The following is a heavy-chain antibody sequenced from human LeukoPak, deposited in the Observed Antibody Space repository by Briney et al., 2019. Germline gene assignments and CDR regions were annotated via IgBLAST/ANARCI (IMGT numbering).Heavy chain of an antibody. D-gene: IGHD4-17*01. V-gene: IGHV3-48*03. J-gene: IGHJ4*02. Sequence: GGSLRLSCAASGFTFSGYEMNWVRQAPGKGLEWVSYISSSGTTIYYADSVKGRFTISRDNAKNSLCLQMHSLRAEDTAIYYCARRMDTTRHFDYWGQGTLVTVSS. CDR2: ISSSGTTI. CDR1: GFTFSGYE. CDR3: ARRMDTTRHFDY.